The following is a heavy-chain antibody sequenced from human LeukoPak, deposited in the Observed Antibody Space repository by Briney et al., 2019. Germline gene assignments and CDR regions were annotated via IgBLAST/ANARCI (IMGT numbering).Heavy chain of an antibody. D-gene: IGHD1-26*01. V-gene: IGHV3-7*01. CDR3: ARDGEPPYYYYYMDV. CDR2: IKQDGSEK. CDR1: GFTFSSYW. J-gene: IGHJ6*03. Sequence: PGGSLRLSCAASGFTFSSYWMSWVRQAPGKGLEWVANIKQDGSEKYYVDSVKGRFTISRDNAKNSLYLQMNSLRAEDTAVYYCARDGEPPYYYYYMDVWGKGTTVTVSS.